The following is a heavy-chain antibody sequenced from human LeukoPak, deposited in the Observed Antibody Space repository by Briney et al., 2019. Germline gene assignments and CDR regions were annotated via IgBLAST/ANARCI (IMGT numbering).Heavy chain of an antibody. V-gene: IGHV1-2*06. CDR1: GYTFTGYY. CDR3: ARAEVAVAGAPFNDY. J-gene: IGHJ4*02. Sequence: ASVKVSCKASGYTFTGYYMHWVRQAPGQGLEWMGRINPNSGGTNYAQKFQGRVTMTRDTSISTAYMELRSLRSDDTAVYYCARAEVAVAGAPFNDYWGQGTLVTVSS. CDR2: INPNSGGT. D-gene: IGHD6-19*01.